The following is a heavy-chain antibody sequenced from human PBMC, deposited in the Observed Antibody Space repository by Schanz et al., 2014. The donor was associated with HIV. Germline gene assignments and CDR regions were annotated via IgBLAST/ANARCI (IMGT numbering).Heavy chain of an antibody. CDR3: AKRRDSGYAYFDY. D-gene: IGHD1-1*01. CDR1: GFTFSTYA. Sequence: QVPLVESGGGLVKPGGSLRLSCAASGFTFSTYAMSWVRQAPGKGLEWVAFISDDGSNKYYADSVKGRFTISRDNSKNTLYLQMNSLRAEDTAVYYCAKRRDSGYAYFDYWGQGTLVTVSS. CDR2: ISDDGSNK. V-gene: IGHV3-30*18. J-gene: IGHJ4*02.